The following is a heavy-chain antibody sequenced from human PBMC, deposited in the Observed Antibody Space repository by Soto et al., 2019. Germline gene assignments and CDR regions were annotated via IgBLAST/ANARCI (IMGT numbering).Heavy chain of an antibody. D-gene: IGHD3-22*01. Sequence: QVQLVESGGGVVQPGGSLRLSCAASGLTFSNYGMHWVRQAPGKGLEWVAHISYDGSNEHYVDSVKGRFTISRDNSKXXXXXXXXXXXXXXTXXXXXXXXXXYHDSTXXYIFDYWGQGTLVTVSS. CDR2: ISYDGSNE. CDR3: XXXXXYHDSTXXYIFDY. J-gene: IGHJ4*02. V-gene: IGHV3-30*03. CDR1: GLTFSNYG.